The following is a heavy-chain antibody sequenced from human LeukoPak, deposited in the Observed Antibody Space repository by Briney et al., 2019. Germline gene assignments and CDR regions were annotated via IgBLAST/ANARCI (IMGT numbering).Heavy chain of an antibody. V-gene: IGHV1-2*02. Sequence: ASVKVSCKASGYTFTGYYMHWVRQAPGQGREWMGWINPNSGGTNYAQKFQGRVTMTRDTSISTAYMELSRLRSDDTAVYYCASRELGYYYGMDVWGQGTTVTVSS. CDR3: ASRELGYYYGMDV. J-gene: IGHJ6*02. CDR2: INPNSGGT. D-gene: IGHD1-7*01. CDR1: GYTFTGYY.